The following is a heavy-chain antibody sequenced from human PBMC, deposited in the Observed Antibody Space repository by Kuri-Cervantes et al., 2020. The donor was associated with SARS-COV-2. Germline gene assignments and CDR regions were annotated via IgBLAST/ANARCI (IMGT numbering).Heavy chain of an antibody. J-gene: IGHJ2*01. CDR3: ARGRGIAAAGTGSPAPGYFDL. D-gene: IGHD6-13*01. CDR1: GGSISSSTYY. V-gene: IGHV4-39*07. CDR2: IYYSGST. Sequence: SETLSLTCTVSGGSISSSTYYWGWIRQPPGKGLEWIGTIYYSGSTDYNPSLKSRLTISVDTSKNQFSLKLSSVTAADTAVYYCARGRGIAAAGTGSPAPGYFDLWGRGTLVTVSS.